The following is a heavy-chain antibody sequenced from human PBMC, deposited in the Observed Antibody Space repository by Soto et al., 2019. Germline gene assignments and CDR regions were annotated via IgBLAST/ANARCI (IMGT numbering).Heavy chain of an antibody. CDR3: AHSRYSRSSFDY. CDR2: IYWDDDK. D-gene: IGHD6-6*01. J-gene: IGHJ4*02. CDR1: EFSLTSNDVG. Sequence: GPTPMNPTQTLTLACTFSEFSLTSNDVGVGWIRQPPGKALEWLALIYWDDDKRYSPSLKSRLTITKDTSKNQVVLRMTNMDPVDTATYYCAHSRYSRSSFDYWGQGTLVTVSS. V-gene: IGHV2-5*02.